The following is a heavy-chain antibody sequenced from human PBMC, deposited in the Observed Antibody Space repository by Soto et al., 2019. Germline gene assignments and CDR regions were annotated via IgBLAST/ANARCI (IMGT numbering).Heavy chain of an antibody. CDR3: ARHADRAYYYGPYSDY. J-gene: IGHJ4*02. CDR1: GYSFTSYW. CDR2: IYPGDSDT. D-gene: IGHD3-10*01. V-gene: IGHV5-51*01. Sequence: EVQLVQSGAEVKKPGESLKISCKGSGYSFTSYWIGWVRQMPGKGLEWMGIIYPGDSDTRYSPSFQGQVTISADKSISTAYLQWSSLKASDTAMYYCARHADRAYYYGPYSDYWGQGTLVTVSS.